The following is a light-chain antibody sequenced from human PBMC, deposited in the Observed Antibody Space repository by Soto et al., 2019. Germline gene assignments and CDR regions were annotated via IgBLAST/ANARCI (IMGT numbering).Light chain of an antibody. J-gene: IGKJ2*01. CDR1: QSVGSK. V-gene: IGKV3-15*01. CDR2: GAS. CDR3: QERSKWPLYT. Sequence: EIVMTQSPATLSVSPGEIATLSCRASQSVGSKVIWYQHSPGQAPRLLIYGASARATGIPARCSGSGSGTEFTLTISSRQSEDSAIYYCQERSKWPLYTFGQGTKLEIK.